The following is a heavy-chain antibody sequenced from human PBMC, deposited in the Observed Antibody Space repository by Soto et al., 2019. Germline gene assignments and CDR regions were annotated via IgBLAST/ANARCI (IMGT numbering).Heavy chain of an antibody. Sequence: QVQLVQSGAEVKKPGSSVKVSCKASGGTFSSYAISWVRQAPGQGLEWMGGIIPIFGTANSAQKFQGRVTITADEATSTADRELSSMISEATAVYYCALGPTVGYPRYGMDVWGQGTTVTVS. V-gene: IGHV1-69*01. J-gene: IGHJ6*02. CDR3: ALGPTVGYPRYGMDV. CDR1: GGTFSSYA. D-gene: IGHD3-16*02. CDR2: IIPIFGTA.